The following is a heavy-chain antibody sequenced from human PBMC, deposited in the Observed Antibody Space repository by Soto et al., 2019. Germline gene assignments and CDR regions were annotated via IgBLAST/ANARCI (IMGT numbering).Heavy chain of an antibody. CDR1: GGSISSGDYY. CDR3: ARVEGYCSGSSCYHWDAFEI. J-gene: IGHJ3*02. CDR2: IYYSGST. V-gene: IGHV4-30-4*01. D-gene: IGHD2-15*01. Sequence: QVQLQESGPGLVKPAQTLALTCTVSGGSISSGDYYWSWIRQPPGKGLEWIGYIYYSGSTYYNPYLKSQVNISVDPYKNQFSLKQSSENSADPSVYYCARVEGYCSGSSCYHWDAFEIWGQGKMVTVSS.